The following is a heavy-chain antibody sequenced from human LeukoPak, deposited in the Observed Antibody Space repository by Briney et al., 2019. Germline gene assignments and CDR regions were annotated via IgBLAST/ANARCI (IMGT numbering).Heavy chain of an antibody. CDR3: ARGPDYYDSSGYH. V-gene: IGHV4-31*03. CDR1: GGSISSGGYY. D-gene: IGHD3-22*01. J-gene: IGHJ4*02. CDR2: IYYSGST. Sequence: KPSETLSLTCTVSGGSISSGGYYWSWIRQHPGKGLEWIGYIYYSGSTYYNPSLKSRVTIPVDTSKNQFSLKLSSVTAADTAVYYCARGPDYYDSSGYHWGQGTLVTVSS.